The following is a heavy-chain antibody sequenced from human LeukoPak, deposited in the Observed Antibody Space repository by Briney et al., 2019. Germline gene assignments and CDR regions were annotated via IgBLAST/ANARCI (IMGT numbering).Heavy chain of an antibody. D-gene: IGHD6-19*01. V-gene: IGHV1-69*05. CDR1: GGTFSSYA. CDR2: IIPIFGTA. J-gene: IGHJ4*02. Sequence: SVKVSCKASGGTFSSYAISWVRQAPGQGLEWMGRIIPIFGTANYAQKFQGRVTIITDESTSTAYTELSSLRSEDTAVYYCASSPRSSGRKGGFDYWGQGTLVTVSS. CDR3: ASSPRSSGRKGGFDY.